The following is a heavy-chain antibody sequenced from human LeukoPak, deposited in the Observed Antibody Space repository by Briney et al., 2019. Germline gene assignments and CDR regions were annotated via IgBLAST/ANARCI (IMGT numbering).Heavy chain of an antibody. CDR3: ARDGDTVLTRGYYYYMDV. J-gene: IGHJ6*03. CDR1: GFTFSSYT. V-gene: IGHV3-21*01. D-gene: IGHD4-23*01. CDR2: ITSSSSYI. Sequence: KTAGSLRLSCTASGFTFSSYTMNWVRKAPGKGPEWVSSITSSSSYIYYADSVKGRFTISRDNARNSLCPQMNSLRAEDTALYYCARDGDTVLTRGYYYYMDVWGKGTTVTVSS.